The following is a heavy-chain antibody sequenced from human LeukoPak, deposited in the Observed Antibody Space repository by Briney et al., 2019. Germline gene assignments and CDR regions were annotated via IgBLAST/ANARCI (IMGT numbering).Heavy chain of an antibody. CDR2: IIPMFGTA. CDR3: AVYGDYDSHAFDI. D-gene: IGHD4-17*01. V-gene: IGHV1-69*13. J-gene: IGHJ3*02. Sequence: ASVKVSCKASGGTLSSHAISWVREAPGQGLEWMGGIIPMFGTAKTAQKFQGRVTITADEPTSTAYMELSSLGSEDTAVYYCAVYGDYDSHAFDIWGQGTMVTVSS. CDR1: GGTLSSHA.